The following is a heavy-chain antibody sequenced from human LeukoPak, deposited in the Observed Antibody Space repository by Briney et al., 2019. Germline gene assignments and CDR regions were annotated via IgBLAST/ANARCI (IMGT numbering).Heavy chain of an antibody. V-gene: IGHV5-51*01. CDR2: IYPGDSDT. D-gene: IGHD5-18*01. CDR1: GYNFTSYW. J-gene: IGHJ4*02. Sequence: GESLQISCKGSGYNFTSYWIGWVRQMPGKGLEWMGIIYPGDSDTRYSPSFQGQVTISADKSISTAYLQWSSLKASDTAMYYCARSVDTAIQGIGYWGQGTLVTVSS. CDR3: ARSVDTAIQGIGY.